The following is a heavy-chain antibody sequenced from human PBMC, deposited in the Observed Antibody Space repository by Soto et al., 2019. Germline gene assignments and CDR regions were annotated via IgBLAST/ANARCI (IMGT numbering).Heavy chain of an antibody. Sequence: EVQVLESGGDLVEPGGSLRLSCAASGFSFNTFDMSRVRQAPGKGLEWVSVILGRDDTTYYADSVKGRFTISRDTFKNTLHLQMNSLRVEDTALYFCTKGAWLDYWGQGTLVTVSS. CDR3: TKGAWLDY. V-gene: IGHV3-23*01. CDR2: ILGRDDTT. CDR1: GFSFNTFD. J-gene: IGHJ4*02. D-gene: IGHD5-12*01.